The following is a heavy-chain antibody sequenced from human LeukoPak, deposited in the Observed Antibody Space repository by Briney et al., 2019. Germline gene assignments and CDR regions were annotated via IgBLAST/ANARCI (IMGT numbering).Heavy chain of an antibody. CDR2: INPNSGGT. J-gene: IGHJ5*02. D-gene: IGHD3-10*01. V-gene: IGHV1-2*02. CDR3: ARGSRITMVRGTKGNWFDP. Sequence: ASVKVSCKASGYTFTGYYIHWVRQAPGQGLEWMGWINPNSGGTHYAQKFQGRVTKARDTSISTAYMELSRLGSDDTAVYYCARGSRITMVRGTKGNWFDPWGQGTLVTVSS. CDR1: GYTFTGYY.